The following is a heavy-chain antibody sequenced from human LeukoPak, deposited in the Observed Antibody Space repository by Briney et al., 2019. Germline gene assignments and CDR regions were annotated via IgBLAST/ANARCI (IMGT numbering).Heavy chain of an antibody. Sequence: SETLSLTCTVSGGSISSSSYYWGWIRQPPGKGLEWIGGIYYSGSTYYNPSLKSRVTISVDTSKNQFSLKLSSVTAADTAVYYCAEITFGGVIVFHWGQGTLVTVSS. CDR1: GGSISSSSYY. V-gene: IGHV4-39*01. D-gene: IGHD3-16*02. J-gene: IGHJ4*02. CDR3: AEITFGGVIVFH. CDR2: IYYSGST.